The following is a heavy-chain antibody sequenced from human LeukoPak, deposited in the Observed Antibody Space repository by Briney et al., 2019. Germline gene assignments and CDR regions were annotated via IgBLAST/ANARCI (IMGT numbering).Heavy chain of an antibody. CDR2: INPNSGGT. CDR3: ARDGDTYGYYYYGLDV. CDR1: GYTFAGYY. D-gene: IGHD5-18*01. Sequence: ASVKVSCKASGYTFAGYYMHWVRQAPGQGLEWMGWINPNSGGTKYAQTFKGRVTMTRDTSISTAYMELSSLRSDDTAVYYCARDGDTYGYYYYGLDVWGQGTTVTVSS. J-gene: IGHJ6*02. V-gene: IGHV1-2*02.